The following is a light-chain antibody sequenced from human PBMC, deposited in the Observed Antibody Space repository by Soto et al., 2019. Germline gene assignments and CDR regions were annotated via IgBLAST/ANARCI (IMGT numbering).Light chain of an antibody. CDR1: QGISSY. CDR2: GAS. J-gene: IGKJ5*01. V-gene: IGKV1-17*03. Sequence: MTHFPCASSASLGYRVTITCLAIQGISSYFAWFQQKQGKVPKRLLYGASSLQSGVPSRFSGSGSGTDFTLTIRSLQTEDVATYYCQRCDNASRITFGQGTRLEIK. CDR3: QRCDNASRIT.